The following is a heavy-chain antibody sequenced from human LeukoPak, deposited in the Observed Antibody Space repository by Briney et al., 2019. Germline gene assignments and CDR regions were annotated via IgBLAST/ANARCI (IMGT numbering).Heavy chain of an antibody. J-gene: IGHJ4*02. V-gene: IGHV3-23*01. CDR2: ISISGST. CDR1: GFTFSSYG. D-gene: IGHD6-19*01. Sequence: GRSLRLSCAASGFTFSSYGMSWVRQAPGKGLEWVSAISISGSTYFADSVKGRFTMSRDNSKNTLYLQMNSLRAEDTAVYYCVKSRSGWYVFDYWGQGTLVTVSS. CDR3: VKSRSGWYVFDY.